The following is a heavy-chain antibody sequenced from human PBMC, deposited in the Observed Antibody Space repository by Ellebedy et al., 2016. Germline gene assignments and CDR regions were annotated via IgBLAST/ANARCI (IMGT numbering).Heavy chain of an antibody. Sequence: GESLKISXAASGFTFSSYALSWVRQAPGKGLEWVSAIIASGTSTRYADSVKGRFTISRDNSLFLQMNSLRAEDTAMYYCARDPPAINTRTWGWGQGTLVTVST. CDR3: ARDPPAINTRTWG. CDR2: IIASGTST. J-gene: IGHJ4*02. CDR1: GFTFSSYA. V-gene: IGHV3-23*01. D-gene: IGHD7-27*01.